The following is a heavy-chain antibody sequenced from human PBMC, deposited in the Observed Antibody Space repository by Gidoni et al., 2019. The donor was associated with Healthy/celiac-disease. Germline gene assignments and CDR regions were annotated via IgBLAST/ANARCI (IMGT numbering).Heavy chain of an antibody. CDR1: GYTFTSYY. D-gene: IGHD4-4*01. Sequence: QVQLVQSGAEVKKPGASVKVSCKASGYTFTSYYMHWVRQAPGQGLEWMGIINPSGGSTSYAQKFQGRVTMTRDTSTSTVYMELSSLRSEDTAVYYCARESLKDYSNPTNQFDYWGQGTLVTVSS. CDR3: ARESLKDYSNPTNQFDY. V-gene: IGHV1-46*01. J-gene: IGHJ4*02. CDR2: INPSGGST.